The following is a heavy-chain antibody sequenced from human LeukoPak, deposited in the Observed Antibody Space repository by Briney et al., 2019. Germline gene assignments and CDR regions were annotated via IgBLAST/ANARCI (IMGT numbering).Heavy chain of an antibody. CDR1: GYAFSDYG. Sequence: ASVRVSCKASGYAFSDYGITWVRQAPGQGLEWMGWIRGSNGDTNNAQKFQGRVKMTTDTSTSTAYMELRSLRSDDTAVYYSARLGYSYGQYYFDYWGQGTLVTVSS. J-gene: IGHJ4*02. D-gene: IGHD5-18*01. CDR2: IRGSNGDT. CDR3: ARLGYSYGQYYFDY. V-gene: IGHV1-18*01.